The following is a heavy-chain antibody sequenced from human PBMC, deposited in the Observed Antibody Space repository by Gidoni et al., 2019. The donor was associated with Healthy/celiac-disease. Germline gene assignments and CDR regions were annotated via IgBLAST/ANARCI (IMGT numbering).Heavy chain of an antibody. CDR3: ARRYSSSQHSSWFDP. CDR1: GGSFSGYY. V-gene: IGHV4-34*01. J-gene: IGHJ5*02. CDR2: INHSGST. Sequence: QVQLQQWGAGLLKPSETLSLTCAVYGGSFSGYYWSWIRQPPGKGLEWIGDINHSGSTNYNPSLKSRVTISVDTSKNQFSLKLSSVTAADTAVYYCARRYSSSQHSSWFDPWGQGTLVTVSS. D-gene: IGHD6-13*01.